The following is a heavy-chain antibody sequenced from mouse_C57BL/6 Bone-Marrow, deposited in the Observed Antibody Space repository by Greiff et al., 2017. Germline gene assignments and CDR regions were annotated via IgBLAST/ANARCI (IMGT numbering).Heavy chain of an antibody. CDR2: ISDGGSYT. J-gene: IGHJ2*01. V-gene: IGHV5-4*01. D-gene: IGHD2-13*01. CDR3: ARDQGIYYGDFYGDY. CDR1: GFTFSSYA. Sequence: EVKLVESGGGLVKPGGSLKLSCAASGFTFSSYAMSWVRQTPEKRLEWVATISDGGSYTYYPDNVKGRFTISRDNAKNHLYLQMSQLKSEDTAMDCCARDQGIYYGDFYGDYWGQGTTLTVSS.